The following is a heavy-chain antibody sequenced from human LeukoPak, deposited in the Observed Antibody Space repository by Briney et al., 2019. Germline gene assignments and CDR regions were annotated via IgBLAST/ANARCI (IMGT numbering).Heavy chain of an antibody. CDR2: ISYDGSNK. D-gene: IGHD3-16*01. V-gene: IGHV3-30*19. CDR1: GFTFSSYG. CDR3: ASSWGFGYANLDY. Sequence: GGSLRLSCAASGFTFSSYGMHWVRQAPGKGLEWVAVISYDGSNKYYADSVKGRFTISRDNSKNTLYLQMNSLRAEDTAVYYCASSWGFGYANLDYWGQGTLVTVSS. J-gene: IGHJ4*02.